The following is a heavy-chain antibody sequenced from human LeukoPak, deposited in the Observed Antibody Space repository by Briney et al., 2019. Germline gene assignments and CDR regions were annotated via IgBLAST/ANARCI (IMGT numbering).Heavy chain of an antibody. Sequence: GGSLRLSCAASGFSFSSYCMHWVRQVPGKGLVWVSRIQYDGSTTNYADSVKGRFTISRDNAKKTLYVQMNSLRAEDTAVYYCARALVAGVTLNALDIWGQGTMVTVSS. J-gene: IGHJ3*02. CDR3: ARALVAGVTLNALDI. CDR1: GFSFSSYC. D-gene: IGHD2-15*01. CDR2: IQYDGSTT. V-gene: IGHV3-74*01.